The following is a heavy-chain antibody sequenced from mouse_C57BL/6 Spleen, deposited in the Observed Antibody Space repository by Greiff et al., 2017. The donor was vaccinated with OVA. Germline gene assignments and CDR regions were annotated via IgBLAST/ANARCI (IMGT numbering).Heavy chain of an antibody. CDR2: FHPYNDDT. D-gene: IGHD1-1*01. J-gene: IGHJ4*01. CDR3: ARSHYYGSSYGYAMDY. Sequence: VQLQESGAELVKPGASVKMSCTASGYTFTTYPIEWMKQNHGKSLEWIGNFHPYNDDTKYNEKFKGKATLTVEKSSSTVYLELSRLTSDDSAVYYCARSHYYGSSYGYAMDYWGQGTSVTVSS. CDR1: GYTFTTYP. V-gene: IGHV1-47*01.